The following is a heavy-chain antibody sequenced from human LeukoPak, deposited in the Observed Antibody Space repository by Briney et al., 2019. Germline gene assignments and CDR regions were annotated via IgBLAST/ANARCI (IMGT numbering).Heavy chain of an antibody. CDR2: IYPGDSDI. J-gene: IGHJ4*02. CDR1: GYSFTSYW. Sequence: GESLKISCKGSGYSFTSYWIGWVRQMPGKGLEWMGIIYPGDSDIRYSPSFQGHVTISADKSISTAYIQWSSLKASDTAIYYCARPVAFGSWTHFDYWGQGTLVTVSS. V-gene: IGHV5-51*01. D-gene: IGHD3-16*01. CDR3: ARPVAFGSWTHFDY.